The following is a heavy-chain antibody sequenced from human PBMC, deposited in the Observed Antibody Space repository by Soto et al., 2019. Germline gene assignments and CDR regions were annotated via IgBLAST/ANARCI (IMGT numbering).Heavy chain of an antibody. D-gene: IGHD3-9*01. CDR1: GGSFSTYY. CDR2: INHNGNN. J-gene: IGHJ3*02. CDR3: AGGGSNDWQVAFDI. Sequence: SETLSLTCVVSGGSFSTYYYSWIRQSPGKGLEWLGEINHNGNNNYSPSLKSRVTMSLDTSKNKFSLKLTSVTAADTAVYYCAGGGSNDWQVAFDIWGQRTMVIVSS. V-gene: IGHV4-34*01.